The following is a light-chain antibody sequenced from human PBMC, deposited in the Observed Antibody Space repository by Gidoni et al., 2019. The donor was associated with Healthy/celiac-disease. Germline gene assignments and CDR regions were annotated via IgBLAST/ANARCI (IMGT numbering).Light chain of an antibody. CDR1: QSISSY. CDR3: QQSYSTLTWT. V-gene: IGKV1-39*01. J-gene: IGKJ1*01. Sequence: DIQMTQSPSSLSASVGDRVTITCRASQSISSYLNWYQQKPGKAPKLLIYAASSLQSGVPSRCSGSGSGTDFTLTSSSLQPEDFATYYCQQSYSTLTWTFGQGTKVEIK. CDR2: AAS.